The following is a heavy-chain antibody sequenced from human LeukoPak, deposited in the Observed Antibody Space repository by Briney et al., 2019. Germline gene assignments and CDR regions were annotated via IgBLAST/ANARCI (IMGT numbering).Heavy chain of an antibody. CDR1: GYTFTSYD. CDR2: MNPNSGNT. Sequence: GASVKVSCTASGYTFTSYDINWVRQAPGQGLEWMGWMNPNSGNTGYAQKFQGRVTMTRNTSISTAYMELSSLRSEDTAVYYCARGPLPDPDYYDSSGYPFDYWGQGTLVTVSS. CDR3: ARGPLPDPDYYDSSGYPFDY. J-gene: IGHJ4*02. V-gene: IGHV1-8*01. D-gene: IGHD3-22*01.